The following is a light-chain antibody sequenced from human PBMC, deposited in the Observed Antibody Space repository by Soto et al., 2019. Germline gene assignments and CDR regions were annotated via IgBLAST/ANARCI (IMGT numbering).Light chain of an antibody. CDR1: QSVSSH. V-gene: IGKV3-11*01. CDR3: QQRSDWPPL. CDR2: EAS. J-gene: IGKJ2*01. Sequence: EIVLTQSPATLSLSPGERATLSCRVSQSVSSHLAWYQQKPGQAPRLLIYEASNRATGIPARFSGSGSGTDFTLTISSLESEDFAVYYCQQRSDWPPLFGQGTKLEIK.